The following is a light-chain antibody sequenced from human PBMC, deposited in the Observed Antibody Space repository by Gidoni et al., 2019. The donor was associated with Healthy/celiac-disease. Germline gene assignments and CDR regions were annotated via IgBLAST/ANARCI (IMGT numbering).Light chain of an antibody. CDR3: QQSYSTPAIT. J-gene: IGKJ5*01. V-gene: IGKV1-39*01. Sequence: DIQLTQPPPSLSASLGDRATITCRASQSISSYLNWYQQKPGKAPKLLIYAASSLQSGGPSSFSGSGSGTDFTLTISSLQPEDFATYYCQQSYSTPAITFGQGTRLEIK. CDR1: QSISSY. CDR2: AAS.